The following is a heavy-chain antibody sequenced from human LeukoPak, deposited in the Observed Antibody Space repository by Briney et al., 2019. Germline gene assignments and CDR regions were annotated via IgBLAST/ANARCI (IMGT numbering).Heavy chain of an antibody. D-gene: IGHD3-10*01. V-gene: IGHV3-49*03. Sequence: GGSLRLSCTASGFTFGDYAMSWFRQAPGKGLEWVGFIRSKAYGGTTEYAASVKGRFTISRDDSKSIAYLQMNSLKTEDTAVYYCSDLWFGFPHYYYGMDVWGQGTTVTVSS. CDR2: IRSKAYGGTT. CDR1: GFTFGDYA. CDR3: SDLWFGFPHYYYGMDV. J-gene: IGHJ6*02.